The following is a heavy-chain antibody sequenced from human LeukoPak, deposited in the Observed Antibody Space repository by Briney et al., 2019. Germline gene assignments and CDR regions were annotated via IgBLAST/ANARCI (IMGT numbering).Heavy chain of an antibody. V-gene: IGHV4-59*01. J-gene: IGHJ6*02. CDR3: AREENYYYGVDV. CDR1: GGSISSYY. CDR2: IYYSGST. D-gene: IGHD5-24*01. Sequence: SETLSLTCTVSGGSISSYYWSWIRQPPGKGLEWIGYIYYSGSTNYNPSLKSRVTISVDTSKNQFSLKLSSVTAADTAVYYCAREENYYYGVDVWGQGTTVTVSS.